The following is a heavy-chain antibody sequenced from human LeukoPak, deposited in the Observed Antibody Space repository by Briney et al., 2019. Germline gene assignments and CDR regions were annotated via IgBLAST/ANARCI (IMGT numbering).Heavy chain of an antibody. CDR1: GGSISSSNW. V-gene: IGHV4-4*02. Sequence: SETLSLTCAVSGGSISSSNWWSWVRQPPGKGLEWIGEIYHSGSTNYNPSLKSRVTISVDTSKNQFSLKLSSVTAADTAVYYCARSPYGSYPAYWGQGTLVTVSS. J-gene: IGHJ4*02. CDR2: IYHSGST. D-gene: IGHD1-26*01. CDR3: ARSPYGSYPAY.